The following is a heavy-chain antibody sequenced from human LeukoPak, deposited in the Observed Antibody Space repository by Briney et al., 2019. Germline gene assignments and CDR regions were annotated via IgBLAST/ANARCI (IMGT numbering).Heavy chain of an antibody. CDR3: ARQGYDSGFDY. V-gene: IGHV3-66*04. CDR1: GFSFSRYY. D-gene: IGHD5-12*01. Sequence: GGSPRLSCAASGFSFSRYYRSWVRQAPGKGLEWVSVLFSGGDTYYADSVKDRFSISRDRSRETLFLQMNSLRADDTAVYYCARQGYDSGFDYWGHGTMVTVSS. J-gene: IGHJ4*01. CDR2: LFSGGDT.